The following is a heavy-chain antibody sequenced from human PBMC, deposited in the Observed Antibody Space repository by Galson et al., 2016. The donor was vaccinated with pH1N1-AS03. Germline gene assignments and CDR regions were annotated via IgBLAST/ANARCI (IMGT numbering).Heavy chain of an antibody. Sequence: AVSGLSVAKNYMSWVRQAPGKGLEWVSSIYTGGDTFYTDSVRGRFTISRDDSKTTLYLQMNSLRAADTAMYYCARVDSSTYSDGWVPFDYWGQGTLVTVSS. CDR2: IYTGGDT. CDR1: GLSVAKNY. D-gene: IGHD5-24*01. V-gene: IGHV3-53*01. J-gene: IGHJ4*02. CDR3: ARVDSSTYSDGWVPFDY.